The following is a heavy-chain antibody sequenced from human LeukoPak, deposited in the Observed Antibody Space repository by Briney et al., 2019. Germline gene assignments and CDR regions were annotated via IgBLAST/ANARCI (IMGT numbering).Heavy chain of an antibody. D-gene: IGHD3-3*01. J-gene: IGHJ5*02. CDR2: ISSSGSTI. CDR3: ARDSNYDFWSGYYRWFDP. V-gene: IGHV3-11*04. Sequence: LSLTCTVSGGSISSSSYYWGWIRQPPGKGLEWVSYISSSGSTIYYADSVKGRFTISRDNAKNSLYLQMNSLRAEDTAVYYCARDSNYDFWSGYYRWFDPWGQGTLVTVSS. CDR1: GGSISSSSYY.